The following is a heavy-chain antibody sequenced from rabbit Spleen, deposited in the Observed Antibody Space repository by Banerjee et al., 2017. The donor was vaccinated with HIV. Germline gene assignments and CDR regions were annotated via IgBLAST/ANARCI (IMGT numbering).Heavy chain of an antibody. V-gene: IGHV1S45*01. J-gene: IGHJ2*01. D-gene: IGHD4-1*01. Sequence: QEQLVESGGGLVQPEGSLTLTCTASGFSFSSSYYMCWVRQAPGKGLEWIGCIYTGSGSTYYASWVNGRFTISKTSSTTVTLQMTSLTAADTATYFCARRNDGWGRAFDSWGQGTLVTVS. CDR1: GFSFSSSYY. CDR3: ARRNDGWGRAFDS. CDR2: IYTGSGST.